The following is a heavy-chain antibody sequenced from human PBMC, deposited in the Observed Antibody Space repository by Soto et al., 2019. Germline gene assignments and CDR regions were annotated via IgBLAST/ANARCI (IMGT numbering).Heavy chain of an antibody. CDR2: ISWNSGGI. V-gene: IGHV3-9*01. Sequence: EVQLVESGGGLVQPGRSLRVSCAASGFTFDDYAMHWVRQAPGKGLEWVSGISWNSGGIGYADSVKGRFTISRDNAKNSLYLQTNSLRPEDTALYYCAKDSQSSGRNWFDPWGQGTLVTVSS. CDR3: AKDSQSSGRNWFDP. CDR1: GFTFDDYA. J-gene: IGHJ5*02. D-gene: IGHD2-15*01.